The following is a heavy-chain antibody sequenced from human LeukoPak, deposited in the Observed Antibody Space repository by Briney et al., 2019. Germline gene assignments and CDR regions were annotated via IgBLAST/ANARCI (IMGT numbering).Heavy chain of an antibody. Sequence: PSETLSLTCSVSGGSINSTLYYWVWIRQPPGKGLEWIGSIYSRGSTYYHPSLKSRVTMSMDTSKNQFSLNVISVTAADTAFYYCARDDLSRGGFDPWGQGVLVTVSS. J-gene: IGHJ5*02. CDR2: IYSRGST. V-gene: IGHV4-39*07. CDR3: ARDDLSRGGFDP. CDR1: GGSINSTLYY. D-gene: IGHD3/OR15-3a*01.